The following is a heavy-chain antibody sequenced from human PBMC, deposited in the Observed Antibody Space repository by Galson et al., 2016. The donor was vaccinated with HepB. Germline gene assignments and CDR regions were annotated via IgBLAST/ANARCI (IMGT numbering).Heavy chain of an antibody. CDR1: GFTLIHSS. CDR3: ATVGVYNSDGLDV. V-gene: IGHV1-58*01. J-gene: IGHJ6*02. Sequence: SVKVSCKASGFTLIHSSVQWVRQARGQRLEWIGWIVVGSGSANYAQKFQDKVTFARDMSTSTVYMELSSLTSGDTAAYYCATVGVYNSDGLDVWGQGTTVTVSS. CDR2: IVVGSGSA. D-gene: IGHD5/OR15-5a*01.